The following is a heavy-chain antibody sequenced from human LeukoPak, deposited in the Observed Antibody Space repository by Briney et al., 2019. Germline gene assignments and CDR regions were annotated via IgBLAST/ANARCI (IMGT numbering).Heavy chain of an antibody. D-gene: IGHD3-22*01. V-gene: IGHV3-23*01. CDR3: AKTNGYYSD. CDR1: GFTFSSYG. CDR2: ISGSGGTT. J-gene: IGHJ4*02. Sequence: GGSLRLSCAAPGFTFSSYGMNWVRQAPGKGLEWVSGISGSGGTTYYADSVKGRFTISRDNSKNSLSLQVSSLRAEDTAVYYCAKTNGYYSDWGQGTLVTVTS.